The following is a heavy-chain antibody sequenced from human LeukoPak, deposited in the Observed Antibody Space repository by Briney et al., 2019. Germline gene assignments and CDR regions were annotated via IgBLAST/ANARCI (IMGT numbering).Heavy chain of an antibody. V-gene: IGHV1-2*04. CDR2: INPNSGGT. D-gene: IGHD6-19*01. CDR1: GYTFTGYY. Sequence: EASVKVSCKASGYTFTGYYMHWVRQAPGQGLEWMGWINPNSGGTNFQGWVTMTRDTSTSTAYMELSRLRSDDTAVYYCARGILWGSRYSSGQYYFDYWGQGTLVTVSS. J-gene: IGHJ4*02. CDR3: ARGILWGSRYSSGQYYFDY.